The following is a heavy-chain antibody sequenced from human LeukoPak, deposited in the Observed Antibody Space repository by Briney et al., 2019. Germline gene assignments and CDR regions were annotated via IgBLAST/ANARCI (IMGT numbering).Heavy chain of an antibody. V-gene: IGHV1-69*06. CDR2: ILPMFDTT. Sequence: SVKVSCKASGGTFTSYVFSWVRQAPGQGLEWMGGILPMFDTTDYAQKFQGRVTITADRSTNTAYMELSSLRSDDTAVYYCARVTYYYDSSGYWFDPWGQGTLVTVSS. CDR1: GGTFTSYV. CDR3: ARVTYYYDSSGYWFDP. J-gene: IGHJ5*02. D-gene: IGHD3-22*01.